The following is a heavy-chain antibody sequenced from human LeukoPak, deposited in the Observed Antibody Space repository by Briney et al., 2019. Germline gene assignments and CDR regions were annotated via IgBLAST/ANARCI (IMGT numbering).Heavy chain of an antibody. J-gene: IGHJ3*02. Sequence: ASVKVSCKAFGYTFTSYGISWVRQAPGQGLEWMGWISAYNGNTNYAQNLQGRVSMTTDTSTTTTYMELRSLRSDDTALYYCARSGWGSSWSDAFDIWGQGTMVTVSS. D-gene: IGHD6-13*01. CDR1: GYTFTSYG. V-gene: IGHV1-18*01. CDR3: ARSGWGSSWSDAFDI. CDR2: ISAYNGNT.